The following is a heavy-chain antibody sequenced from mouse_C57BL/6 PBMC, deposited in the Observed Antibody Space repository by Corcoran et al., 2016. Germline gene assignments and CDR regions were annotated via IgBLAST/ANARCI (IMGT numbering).Heavy chain of an antibody. Sequence: QVQLQQSGPELVKPGASVKLSCKASGYTFTSYDINWVKQRPGQGLEWIGWIYPRDGSTKYNEKFKGKATLTVDTSSSTAYMELHSLTSEDSAVYCCARDYYGSSLRHYFDYWGQGTTLTVSS. CDR3: ARDYYGSSLRHYFDY. CDR1: GYTFTSYD. J-gene: IGHJ2*01. V-gene: IGHV1-85*01. D-gene: IGHD1-1*01. CDR2: IYPRDGST.